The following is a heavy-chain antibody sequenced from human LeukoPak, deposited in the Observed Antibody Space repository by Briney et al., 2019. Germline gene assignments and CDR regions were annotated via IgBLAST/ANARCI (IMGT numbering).Heavy chain of an antibody. CDR3: AKSYPNGVALVGASHFDY. J-gene: IGHJ4*02. CDR1: GFTVSSNY. V-gene: IGHV3-53*01. CDR2: IYSGGST. D-gene: IGHD1-26*01. Sequence: PGGSLRLSCAASGFTVSSNYMSWVRQAPGKGLEWVSVIYSGGSTYYADSVKGRFTISRDNSKNTLYLQMNSLRAEDTAVYYCAKSYPNGVALVGASHFDYWGQGTLVTVSS.